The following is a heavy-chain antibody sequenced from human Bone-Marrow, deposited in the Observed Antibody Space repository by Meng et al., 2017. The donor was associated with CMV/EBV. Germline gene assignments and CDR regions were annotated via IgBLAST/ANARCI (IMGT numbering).Heavy chain of an antibody. CDR2: IYWDDDK. V-gene: IGHV2-5*02. D-gene: IGHD1-26*01. Sequence: CTFSGCSLSTSGAGVGWIRQPPGKALEWLALIYWDDDKRYRPSLKTRLTITKDTSKNQVVLTMANMDPVDTATYYCAQLRGSFYLDYWGQGTLVTVSS. J-gene: IGHJ4*02. CDR3: AQLRGSFYLDY. CDR1: GCSLSTSGAG.